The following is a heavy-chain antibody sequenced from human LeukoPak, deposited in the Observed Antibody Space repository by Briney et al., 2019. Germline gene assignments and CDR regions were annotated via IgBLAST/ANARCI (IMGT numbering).Heavy chain of an antibody. CDR1: GYSFTSYW. CDR2: IYPGDSGT. CDR3: ARRPPTVGASYYFDY. Sequence: GESLKISCKGSGYSFTSYWIGWVRQMPGKGLEWMGIIYPGDSGTRYSPSFQGQVTISADKSISTAYLQWSSLKASDTAMYYCARRPPTVGASYYFDYWGQGTLVTVSS. D-gene: IGHD1-26*01. V-gene: IGHV5-51*01. J-gene: IGHJ4*02.